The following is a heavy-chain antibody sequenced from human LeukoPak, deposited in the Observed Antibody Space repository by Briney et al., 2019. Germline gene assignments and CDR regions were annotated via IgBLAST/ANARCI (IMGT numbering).Heavy chain of an antibody. J-gene: IGHJ3*02. CDR1: GGSISSGDYY. CDR3: ARFDYYSSGSYDASGAFDI. V-gene: IGHV4-30-4*01. CDR2: IYYSGST. D-gene: IGHD3-10*01. Sequence: SETLSLTCTVSGGSISSGDYYWSWIRQPPGKGLEWIGYIYYSGSTYYNPSLKSRVTISVDTSKNQFSLKLSSVTAADTAVYYCARFDYYSSGSYDASGAFDIWGQGTMVTVSS.